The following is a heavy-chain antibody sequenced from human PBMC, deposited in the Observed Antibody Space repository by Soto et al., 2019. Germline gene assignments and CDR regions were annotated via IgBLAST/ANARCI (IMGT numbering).Heavy chain of an antibody. V-gene: IGHV4-31*03. CDR1: GGSISSGGYY. CDR3: ARDRGAAAGRGFDP. D-gene: IGHD6-13*01. Sequence: SETLSLTCTVSGGSISSGGYYWSWIRQHPGKGLEWIGYIYYSGSTYYNPSLKSRVTISVDTSKNQFSLKLSSVTAADTAVYYCARDRGAAAGRGFDPWGQGTLDTVSS. CDR2: IYYSGST. J-gene: IGHJ5*02.